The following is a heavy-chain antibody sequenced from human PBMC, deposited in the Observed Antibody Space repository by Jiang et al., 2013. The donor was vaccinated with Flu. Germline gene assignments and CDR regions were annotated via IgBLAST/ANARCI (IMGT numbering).Heavy chain of an antibody. J-gene: IGHJ4*02. CDR3: AREVRPVYYYDSSGTEWGY. D-gene: IGHD3-22*01. V-gene: IGHV1-8*01. CDR2: MNPNSGNT. CDR1: GYTFTSYD. Sequence: SGAEVKKPGASVKVSCKASGYTFTSYDINWVRQATGQGLEWMGWMNPNSGNTGYAQKFQGRVTMTRNTSISTAYMELSSLRSEDTAVYYCAREVRPVYYYDSSGTEWGYWGQGTLVTVSS.